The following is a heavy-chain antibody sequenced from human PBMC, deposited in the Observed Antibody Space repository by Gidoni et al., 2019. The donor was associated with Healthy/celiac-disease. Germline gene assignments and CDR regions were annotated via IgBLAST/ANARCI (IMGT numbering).Heavy chain of an antibody. CDR3: AKDTGDYYDSSGHLFDY. CDR2: ISWNSGSI. V-gene: IGHV3-9*01. Sequence: EVQLVESGGGLVQPGRSLRLSCAASGFTFDDYAMHWVRQAPGKGLERVSGISWNSGSIGYADSVKGRFTISRDNAKNSLYLQMNSLRAEDTALYYCAKDTGDYYDSSGHLFDYWGQGTLVTVSS. J-gene: IGHJ4*02. CDR1: GFTFDDYA. D-gene: IGHD3-22*01.